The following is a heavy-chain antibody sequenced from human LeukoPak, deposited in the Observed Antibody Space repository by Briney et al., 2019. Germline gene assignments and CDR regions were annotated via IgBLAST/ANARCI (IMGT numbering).Heavy chain of an antibody. V-gene: IGHV3-23*01. CDR1: GLTFSSYA. J-gene: IGHJ4*02. D-gene: IGHD6-19*01. CDR2: ISGSGGST. Sequence: GGSLRLSCAASGLTFSSYAMSWVRQAPGKGLEWVSAISGSGGSTYYAGSVKGRFTISRDNSKNTLYLQMNSLRAEDTAVYYCAKDPTNIAVAGTSDYWGQGTLVTVSS. CDR3: AKDPTNIAVAGTSDY.